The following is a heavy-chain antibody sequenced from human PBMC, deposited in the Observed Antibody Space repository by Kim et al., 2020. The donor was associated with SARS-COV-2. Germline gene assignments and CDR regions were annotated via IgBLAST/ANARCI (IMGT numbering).Heavy chain of an antibody. CDR3: ASSYYDFCSGYYGLGNYYYGIDV. CDR1: GFTFSSYS. V-gene: IGHV3-21*01. D-gene: IGHD3-3*01. J-gene: IGHJ6*02. CDR2: ISSSSSYI. Sequence: GGSLRLSCAASGFTFSSYSMNWVRQAPGKGLEWVSSISSSSSYIYYADSVKGRFTISRDNAKNSLYLQMNSLRAEDTAVYYCASSYYDFCSGYYGLGNYYYGIDVWGQGTTVTVSS.